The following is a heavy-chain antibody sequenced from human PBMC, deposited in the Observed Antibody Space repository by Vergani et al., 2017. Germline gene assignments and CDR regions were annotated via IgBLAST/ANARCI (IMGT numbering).Heavy chain of an antibody. V-gene: IGHV3-7*01. CDR1: GFTFSSYW. CDR2: IKQAGSEK. Sequence: EVQLVESGGGLVQPGGSLRLSCAASGFTFSSYWMSWVRQAPGKGLEWVANIKQAGSEKYYVDSVKGRFTISRDNAKNSLYLQMNSLRAEDTAVYYCAREYGSGSYYLGWFDPWGQGTLVTVSS. D-gene: IGHD3-10*01. CDR3: AREYGSGSYYLGWFDP. J-gene: IGHJ5*02.